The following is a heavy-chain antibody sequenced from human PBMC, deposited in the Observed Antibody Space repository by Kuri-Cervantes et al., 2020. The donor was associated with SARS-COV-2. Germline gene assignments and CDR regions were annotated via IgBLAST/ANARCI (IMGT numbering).Heavy chain of an antibody. J-gene: IGHJ4*02. V-gene: IGHV3-13*01. Sequence: GGSLRLSCAASGFTFDDYAMHWVRQATGKGLEWVSAIGTAGDTYYPGSVKGRFTISRENAKNSLYLQMNSLRAEDTAVYYCARDPVALGETQGGYWDQGTLVTVSS. CDR3: ARDPVALGETQGGY. CDR1: GFTFDDYA. D-gene: IGHD3-10*01. CDR2: IGTAGDT.